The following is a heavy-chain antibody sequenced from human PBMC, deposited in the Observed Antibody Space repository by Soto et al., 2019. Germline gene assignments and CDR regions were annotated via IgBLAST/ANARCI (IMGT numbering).Heavy chain of an antibody. Sequence: QVQLVQSGAEVKKPGSSVKVSCTASGGTFSSYAISWVRQAPGQGLEWMGGIIPIFGTANYAQKFQGRVTITADKSTSTAYMELSSLRSEDTAVYYCARGPPLSDSSGYLYFQHWGQGTLVTVSS. D-gene: IGHD3-22*01. V-gene: IGHV1-69*06. CDR2: IIPIFGTA. CDR1: GGTFSSYA. J-gene: IGHJ1*01. CDR3: ARGPPLSDSSGYLYFQH.